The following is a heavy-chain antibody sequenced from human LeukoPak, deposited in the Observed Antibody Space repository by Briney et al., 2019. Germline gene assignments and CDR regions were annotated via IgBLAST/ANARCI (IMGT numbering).Heavy chain of an antibody. CDR3: ARDGCSSTSCYYYYGMDV. J-gene: IGHJ6*02. CDR2: ISYDGSNK. CDR1: GFTFSSYA. D-gene: IGHD2-2*01. Sequence: GGSLRLSCAASGFTFSSYAMHWVRQAPGKGLERVAVISYDGSNKYYADSVKGRFTISRDNSKNTLYLQMNSLRAEDTAVYYCARDGCSSTSCYYYYGMDVWGQGTTVTVSS. V-gene: IGHV3-30-3*01.